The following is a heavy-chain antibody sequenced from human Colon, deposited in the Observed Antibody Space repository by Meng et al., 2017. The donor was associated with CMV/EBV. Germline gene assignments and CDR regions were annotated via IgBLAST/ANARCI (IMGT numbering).Heavy chain of an antibody. Sequence: QVQLVQSGTEGKKPGASVKVSCKTSGYTFTAIHLHWVRQAPGQGLEWMGWIYPQDGGTYFAQKFQDRVTLTRDTSITTAYMELSGLTSDDTAIYYCVRESWYFDFWGEGTLVTVSS. J-gene: IGHJ4*02. CDR3: VRESWYFDF. CDR1: GYTFTAIH. CDR2: IYPQDGGT. V-gene: IGHV1-2*02. D-gene: IGHD6-13*01.